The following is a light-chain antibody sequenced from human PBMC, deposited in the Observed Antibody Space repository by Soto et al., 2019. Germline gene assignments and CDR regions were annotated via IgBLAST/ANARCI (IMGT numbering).Light chain of an antibody. V-gene: IGLV2-23*02. J-gene: IGLJ1*01. CDR1: SSDVGTYNL. CDR3: CSYAGSSGGYV. CDR2: EVS. Sequence: QSVLTQPASVSGSPGQSITISCTGTSSDVGTYNLVSWYQQYPGKAPKLLIYEVSQWPSGISDRFSGSKSGNTASLTISGLQAEDEADYYCCSYAGSSGGYVFRTGTKVTVL.